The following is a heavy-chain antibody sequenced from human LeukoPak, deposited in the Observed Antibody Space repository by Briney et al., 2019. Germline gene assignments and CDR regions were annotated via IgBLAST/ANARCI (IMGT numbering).Heavy chain of an antibody. CDR2: INRRGHT. J-gene: IGHJ4*02. CDR3: AKEVDCPSDCLFFHS. CDR1: GFTFDRFT. Sequence: PGGSLRLSCAASGFTFDRFTIHWVRQTPGKGLEWVSFINRRGHTFYADSVKGRFTISRDNSRNSVFLQMNSLRPEDTALYHCAKEVDCPSDCLFFHSWGQGTLVTVSS. D-gene: IGHD2-21*02. V-gene: IGHV3-43*01.